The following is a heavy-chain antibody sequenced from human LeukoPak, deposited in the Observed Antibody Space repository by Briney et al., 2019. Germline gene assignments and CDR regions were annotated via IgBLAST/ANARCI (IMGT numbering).Heavy chain of an antibody. V-gene: IGHV3-7*03. Sequence: GGSLRLSCVASGFTFSSHWMTWVRQAPGKGLEGVGNINPEGSDKLYVDSVKGRFTISRHNARNSLYLQLGSLRAEDTAVYYCARLKGSTSVFDYWGQGTLVTV. J-gene: IGHJ4*02. CDR1: GFTFSSHW. D-gene: IGHD2-2*01. CDR3: ARLKGSTSVFDY. CDR2: INPEGSDK.